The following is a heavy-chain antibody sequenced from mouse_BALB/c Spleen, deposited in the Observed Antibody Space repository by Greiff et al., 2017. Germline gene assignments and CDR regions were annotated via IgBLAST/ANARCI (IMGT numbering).Heavy chain of an antibody. D-gene: IGHD1-1*01. CDR2: ISDGGSYT. CDR1: GFTFSDYY. V-gene: IGHV5-4*02. Sequence: EVQRVESGGGLVKPGGSLKLSCAASGFTFSDYYMYWVRQTPEKRLEWVATISDGGSYTYYPDSVKGRFTISRDNAKNNLYLQMSSLKSEDTAMYYCARGHYYGSSYDYAMDYWGQGTSVTVSS. CDR3: ARGHYYGSSYDYAMDY. J-gene: IGHJ4*01.